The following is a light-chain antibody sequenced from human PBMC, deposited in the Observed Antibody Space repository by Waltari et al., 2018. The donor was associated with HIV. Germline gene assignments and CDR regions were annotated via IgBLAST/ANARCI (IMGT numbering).Light chain of an antibody. V-gene: IGLV3-1*01. Sequence: SYELTQPPSVSVSPGQTASITCPGAKLEIKYPCWYHQKPGQSPVLVIFQDNKRPSWIPERFSASNSGNTATLTISGTQAIDEADYYCQAWVTSTVVFGGGTKLTVL. CDR1: KLEIKY. J-gene: IGLJ2*01. CDR3: QAWVTSTVV. CDR2: QDN.